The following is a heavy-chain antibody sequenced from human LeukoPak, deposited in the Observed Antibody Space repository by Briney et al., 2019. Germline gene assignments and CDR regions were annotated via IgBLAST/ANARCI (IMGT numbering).Heavy chain of an antibody. CDR2: ISGSGGST. J-gene: IGHJ4*02. V-gene: IGHV3-23*01. CDR3: ATTLDVMTTVTTLKFDY. D-gene: IGHD4-17*01. Sequence: GGSLRLSCAASGFTFSSYAMSWVRQAPGKGLEWVSAISGSGGSTYYADSVKGRFTISRDNSKNTLYLQMNSLRAEDTAVYYCATTLDVMTTVTTLKFDYWGQGTLVTASS. CDR1: GFTFSSYA.